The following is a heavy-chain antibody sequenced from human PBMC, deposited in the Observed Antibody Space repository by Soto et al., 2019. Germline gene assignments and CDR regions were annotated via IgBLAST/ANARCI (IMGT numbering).Heavy chain of an antibody. CDR1: GFTFSSYA. J-gene: IGHJ5*02. V-gene: IGHV3-30-3*01. Sequence: QVQLVESGGGVVQPGRSLRLSCAASGFTFSSYAMHWVRQAPGKGLEWVAVISYDGSNKYYADSVKGRFTISRDNSKNTLYLQMNSLRAEDTAVYYCARDRRITPLRGVNWFDPWGQGILVTVSS. CDR3: ARDRRITPLRGVNWFDP. D-gene: IGHD3-10*01. CDR2: ISYDGSNK.